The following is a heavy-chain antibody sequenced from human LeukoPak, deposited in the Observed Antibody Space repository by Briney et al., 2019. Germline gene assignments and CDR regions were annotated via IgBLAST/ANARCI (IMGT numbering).Heavy chain of an antibody. CDR3: ARGYSHYYYYMDV. V-gene: IGHV1-8*01. CDR1: GYTFTSYD. D-gene: IGHD4-11*01. CDR2: MNPNSGNT. J-gene: IGHJ6*03. Sequence: ASVTVSFKASGYTFTSYDINWVRQATGQGLEWMGWMNPNSGNTGSAQKFQGRVTMTRDTSKSTAYMELSSLRSEDTAVYYCARGYSHYYYYMDVWGKGTTVTVSS.